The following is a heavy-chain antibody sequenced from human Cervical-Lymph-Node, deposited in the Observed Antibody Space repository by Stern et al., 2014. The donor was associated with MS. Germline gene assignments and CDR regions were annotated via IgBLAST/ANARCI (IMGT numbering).Heavy chain of an antibody. J-gene: IGHJ4*02. D-gene: IGHD6-13*01. Sequence: VHLVESGAAVKRPESSVKVSCKASGGSLSTLDISWVRQAPGQGLEWGGVIMPLFGTANYAQKFKGRVTITADESTSTVYMELSSLKAEDTAIYFCTRHQAGIAANWGQGTLVTVPS. CDR1: GGSLSTLD. CDR2: IMPLFGTA. V-gene: IGHV1-69*01. CDR3: TRHQAGIAAN.